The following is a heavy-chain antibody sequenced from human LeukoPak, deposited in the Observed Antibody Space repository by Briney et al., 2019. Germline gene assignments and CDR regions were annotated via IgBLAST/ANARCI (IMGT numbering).Heavy chain of an antibody. CDR3: ARHTEYYDILTGYPKNYYFDY. V-gene: IGHV4-59*08. Sequence: PSETLSLTCTVSGGSISSYYWSWIRQPPGKGLEWIGCIYYSGSTNYNPSLKSRVTISVDTSKNQFSLKLSSVTAADTAVYYCARHTEYYDILTGYPKNYYFDYWGQGTLVTVSS. J-gene: IGHJ4*02. CDR2: IYYSGST. CDR1: GGSISSYY. D-gene: IGHD3-9*01.